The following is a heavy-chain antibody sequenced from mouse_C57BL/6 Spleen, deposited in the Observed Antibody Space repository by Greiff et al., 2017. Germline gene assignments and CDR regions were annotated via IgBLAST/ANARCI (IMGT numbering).Heavy chain of an antibody. CDR3: ARQRYYYGSSEFAY. J-gene: IGHJ3*01. CDR2: ISNGGGST. CDR1: GFTFSDYY. D-gene: IGHD1-1*01. Sequence: EVKLVESGGGLVQPGGSLKLSCAASGFTFSDYYMYWVRQTPEKRLEWVAYISNGGGSTYYPDTVKGRFTISRDNAKNTLYLQMSRLKSEDTAMYYCARQRYYYGSSEFAYWGQGTLVTVSA. V-gene: IGHV5-12*01.